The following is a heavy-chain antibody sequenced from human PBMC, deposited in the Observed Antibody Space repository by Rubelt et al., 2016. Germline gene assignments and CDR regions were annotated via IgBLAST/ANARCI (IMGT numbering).Heavy chain of an antibody. Sequence: RSLSLSCAASGFTFSDYAMHWVRQAPGKGLEWVSSISDSGGSTYYADSVKGRFTISRDNSKNTVYLQMNSLRAEDTAVYYYAKDSRSSGWYAGMDVWGQGTTVTVSS. CDR1: GFTFSDYA. J-gene: IGHJ6*02. D-gene: IGHD6-19*01. V-gene: IGHV3-23*01. CDR3: AKDSRSSGWYAGMDV. CDR2: ISDSGGST.